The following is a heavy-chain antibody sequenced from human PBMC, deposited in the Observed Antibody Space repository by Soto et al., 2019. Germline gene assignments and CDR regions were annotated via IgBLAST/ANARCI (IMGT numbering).Heavy chain of an antibody. CDR3: ARDIVVVPAALRLDYYYGMDV. Sequence: GGSLRLSCAASGFTFSSYAMHWVRQAPGKGLEWVAVISYDGSNKYYADSVKGRFTISRDNSKNTLYLQMNSLRAEDMAVYYCARDIVVVPAALRLDYYYGMDVWGQGTTVTVSS. CDR1: GFTFSSYA. CDR2: ISYDGSNK. V-gene: IGHV3-30-3*01. J-gene: IGHJ6*02. D-gene: IGHD2-2*01.